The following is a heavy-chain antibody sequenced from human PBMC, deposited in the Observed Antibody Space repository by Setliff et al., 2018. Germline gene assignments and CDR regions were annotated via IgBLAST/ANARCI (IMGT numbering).Heavy chain of an antibody. CDR3: ARGGGRIRQLGATGVHTFDI. Sequence: SETLSLTCTVSGGAIGNNIYYWSWIRQPPGKGLEWIGYIQTGGSTNYNPSLKSRVNISVDTSKKQFSLKLSSVTAADTAVYYCARGGGRIRQLGATGVHTFDIWGQGTVVTLSS. CDR2: IQTGGST. D-gene: IGHD1-26*01. J-gene: IGHJ3*02. V-gene: IGHV4-4*08. CDR1: GGAIGNNIYY.